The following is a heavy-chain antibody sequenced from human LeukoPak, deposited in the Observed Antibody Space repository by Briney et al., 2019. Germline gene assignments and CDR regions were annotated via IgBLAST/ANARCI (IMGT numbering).Heavy chain of an antibody. Sequence: GASVTVSFTVSGYTLTELSMHWVRQAPGKGLEWMGGFDPEDGETIYAQKFQGRVTMTEDTSTDTAYMELSSLRSEDTAVYYCATVNYYDSSGYYYAYYFDYWGQGTLVTVSS. V-gene: IGHV1-24*01. D-gene: IGHD3-22*01. CDR1: GYTLTELS. CDR3: ATVNYYDSSGYYYAYYFDY. CDR2: FDPEDGET. J-gene: IGHJ4*02.